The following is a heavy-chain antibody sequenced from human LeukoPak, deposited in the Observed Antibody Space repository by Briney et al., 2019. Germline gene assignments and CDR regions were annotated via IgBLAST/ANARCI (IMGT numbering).Heavy chain of an antibody. CDR2: ISSSSIYI. V-gene: IGHV3-21*01. J-gene: IGHJ4*02. CDR3: ARHLSGVTGYTYGRGIDY. Sequence: GGSLRLSCAASGFTFSSYGMNWVRQAPGKGLEWVSSISSSSIYIYYADSVKGRFTISRDNAKKSLYLQMNSLRAEDTAVYYCARHLSGVTGYTYGRGIDYWGQGTLVTVSS. D-gene: IGHD5-18*01. CDR1: GFTFSSYG.